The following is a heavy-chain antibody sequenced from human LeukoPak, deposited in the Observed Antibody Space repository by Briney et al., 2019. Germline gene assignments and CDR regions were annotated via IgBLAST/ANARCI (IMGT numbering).Heavy chain of an antibody. J-gene: IGHJ4*02. V-gene: IGHV3-21*04. Sequence: GGSLRLSCVASGFIFGGYSMNWVRQAPGKGLEWVSSVTSSSTYIYYADSVKGRFTISRDNAKNSLYLQMNSLRAKDTAVYYCARDRNWNYYDSWGQGTLVSVSS. CDR3: ARDRNWNYYDS. CDR2: VTSSSTYI. CDR1: GFIFGGYS. D-gene: IGHD1-1*01.